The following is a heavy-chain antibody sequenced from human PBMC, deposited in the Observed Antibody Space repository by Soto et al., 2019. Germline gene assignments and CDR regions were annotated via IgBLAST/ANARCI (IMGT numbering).Heavy chain of an antibody. Sequence: GGSLRLSCAASGFTFSSYAMHWVRQAPGKGLEWVAVISYDGSNKYYADSVKGRFTISRDNSKNTLYLQMNSLRAEDTAVYYCARDRGRSESWELPAYWGQGTLVTVSS. CDR3: ARDRGRSESWELPAY. CDR2: ISYDGSNK. CDR1: GFTFSSYA. V-gene: IGHV3-30-3*01. J-gene: IGHJ4*02. D-gene: IGHD1-26*01.